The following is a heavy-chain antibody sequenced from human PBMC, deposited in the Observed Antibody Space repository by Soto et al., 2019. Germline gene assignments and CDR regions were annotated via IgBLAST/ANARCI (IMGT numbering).Heavy chain of an antibody. CDR2: IFSNDEK. D-gene: IGHD6-13*01. Sequence: SGPTLVNPTETLTLTCTVSGFSLSNARMGVSWIRQPPGKALEWLAHIFSNDEKSYSTSLKSRLTISKNTSTSQVVLTMTNMDPVDTATYYCTRIRRIAATTLYNWFDPWGQGTLVTVSS. V-gene: IGHV2-26*01. CDR1: GFSLSNARMG. CDR3: TRIRRIAATTLYNWFDP. J-gene: IGHJ5*02.